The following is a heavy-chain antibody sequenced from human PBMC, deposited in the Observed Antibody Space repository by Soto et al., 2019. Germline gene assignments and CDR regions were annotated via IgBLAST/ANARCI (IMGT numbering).Heavy chain of an antibody. J-gene: IGHJ4*02. V-gene: IGHV4-59*01. CDR1: GGSISSYY. CDR2: IYYSGST. D-gene: IGHD6-13*01. Sequence: SETLSLTCTVSGGSISSYYWSWIRQPPGKGLEWIGYIYYSGSTNYNPSLKSRVTISVDTSKNQFSLKLNSVTAADTAVYYCARGGRSSSHASDYWGQGTLVTVSS. CDR3: ARGGRSSSHASDY.